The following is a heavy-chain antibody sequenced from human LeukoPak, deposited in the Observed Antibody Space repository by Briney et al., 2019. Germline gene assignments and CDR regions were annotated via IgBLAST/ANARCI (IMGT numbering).Heavy chain of an antibody. CDR3: ATHRRPGSGGYENAFEI. D-gene: IGHD5-12*01. CDR2: IYDGGSA. Sequence: PSETLSLTCTVSGASIGSTTYYWDWFRQPPGKGLEWIGNIYDGGSAHYNPSLKSRLTMSVDTSKNHFSLRLNSVTAADTAIYYCATHRRPGSGGYENAFEIWGQGTMVTVSS. V-gene: IGHV4-39*01. CDR1: GASIGSTTYY. J-gene: IGHJ3*02.